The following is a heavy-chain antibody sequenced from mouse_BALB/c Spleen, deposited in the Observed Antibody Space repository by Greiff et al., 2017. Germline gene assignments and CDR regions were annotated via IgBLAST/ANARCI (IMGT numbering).Heavy chain of an antibody. D-gene: IGHD3-1*01. J-gene: IGHJ4*01. CDR2: INPSNGGT. Sequence: QVQLQQSGAELVKPGASVKLSCKASGYTFTSYYMYWVKQRPGQGLEWIGEINPSNGGTNFNEKFKSKATLTVDKSSSTAYMQLSSLTSEDSAVYYCTTAPYDAMDYWGQGTSVTVSS. CDR3: TTAPYDAMDY. CDR1: GYTFTSYY. V-gene: IGHV1S81*02.